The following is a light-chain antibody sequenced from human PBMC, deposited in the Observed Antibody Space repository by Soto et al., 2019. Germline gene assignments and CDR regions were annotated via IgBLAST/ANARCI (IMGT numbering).Light chain of an antibody. J-gene: IGKJ1*01. CDR2: GAS. Sequence: ESVLTQSPGTLSLSPGERATLSCRASQSINSNYFAWYQLKPGQAPRLLIYGASIRATAIPDRFSGSVSGTDFTLTISRLDPEDFAVYFCQQYGTSPRTFGQGTKVDIK. CDR3: QQYGTSPRT. CDR1: QSINSNY. V-gene: IGKV3-20*01.